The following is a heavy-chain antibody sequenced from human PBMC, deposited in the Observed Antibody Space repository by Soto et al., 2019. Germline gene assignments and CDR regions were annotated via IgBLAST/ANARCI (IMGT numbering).Heavy chain of an antibody. CDR3: ARSDGRY. J-gene: IGHJ4*02. CDR1: GGSFSGYY. V-gene: IGHV4-34*01. CDR2: IYYSGST. Sequence: PSETLSLTCAVYGGSFSGYYWTWIRQPPGKGLEWIGEIYYSGSTNYNPSLKSRVTISVDTCKNQFSLKLSSVTAADTAVYYCARSDGRYWGQGTLVTSPQ.